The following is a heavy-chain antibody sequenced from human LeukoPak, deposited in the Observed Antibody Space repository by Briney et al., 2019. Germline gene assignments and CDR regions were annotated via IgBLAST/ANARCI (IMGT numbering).Heavy chain of an antibody. D-gene: IGHD3-22*01. J-gene: IGHJ5*02. Sequence: SETLSLTCTVSGGSISSYYWSWIRQPPGKGLEWIGYIYYSGSTNYNPSLKSRVTISVDTSKNQFSLKLSSVTAADTAVYYCAGGGYDSSGYYNWFDPWGQGTLVTVSS. CDR2: IYYSGST. CDR1: GGSISSYY. V-gene: IGHV4-59*01. CDR3: AGGGYDSSGYYNWFDP.